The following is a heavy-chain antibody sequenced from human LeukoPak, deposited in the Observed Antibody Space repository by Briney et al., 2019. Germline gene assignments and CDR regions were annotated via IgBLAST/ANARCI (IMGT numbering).Heavy chain of an antibody. CDR2: INPNSGGT. D-gene: IGHD1-26*01. J-gene: IGHJ4*02. V-gene: IGHV1-2*02. CDR1: GYTFTGYY. Sequence: ASVKVSCKASGYTFTGYYMHWVRQAPGQGLEWMGWINPNSGGTNYAQKFQGRVTMTRDTSISTAYMELSRLRSGDTAVYYCARDHSGSYDLDYWGQGTLVTVSS. CDR3: ARDHSGSYDLDY.